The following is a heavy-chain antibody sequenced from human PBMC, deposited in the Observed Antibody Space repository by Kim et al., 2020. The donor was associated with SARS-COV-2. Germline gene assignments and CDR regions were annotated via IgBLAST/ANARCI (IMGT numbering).Heavy chain of an antibody. J-gene: IGHJ4*02. CDR3: AKDILAAGLFFDY. CDR1: GFTLSDYY. CDR2: ISYSGSDI. Sequence: LSLTCAASGFTLSDYYMSWVRQAPGKGLECVSYISYSGSDIYYADSVKGRFTISRDIAKSSLYLQMDSLRPEDTAVYYCAKDILAAGLFFDYWGQGTLVTVSS. D-gene: IGHD6-13*01. V-gene: IGHV3-11*01.